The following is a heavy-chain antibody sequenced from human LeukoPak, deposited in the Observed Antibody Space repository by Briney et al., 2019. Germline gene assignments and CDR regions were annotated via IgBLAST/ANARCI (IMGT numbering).Heavy chain of an antibody. Sequence: PSQTLSLTCTVSGGSISSGDYYWSWIRQPPGKGLEWIGYIYLSGSTYYNPSLKSRVTISVDTSKNQFSLKLSSVTAADTAVYYCARGIRGSGDPAFDIWGQGTMVTVSS. D-gene: IGHD2-21*01. CDR1: GGSISSGDYY. V-gene: IGHV4-30-4*01. CDR3: ARGIRGSGDPAFDI. J-gene: IGHJ3*02. CDR2: IYLSGST.